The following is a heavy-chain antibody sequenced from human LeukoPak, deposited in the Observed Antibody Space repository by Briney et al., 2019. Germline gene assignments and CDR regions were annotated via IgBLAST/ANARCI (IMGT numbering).Heavy chain of an antibody. J-gene: IGHJ4*02. D-gene: IGHD4-23*01. Sequence: SETLSLTCAVYGGSFSSYYWSWIRQPPGKGLEWIGYIYYSGSTNYNPSLKSRVTISVDTSKNQFSLKLSSVTAADTAVYYCAGSLGGNSGGYWGQGTLVTVSS. CDR2: IYYSGST. V-gene: IGHV4-59*01. CDR3: AGSLGGNSGGY. CDR1: GGSFSSYY.